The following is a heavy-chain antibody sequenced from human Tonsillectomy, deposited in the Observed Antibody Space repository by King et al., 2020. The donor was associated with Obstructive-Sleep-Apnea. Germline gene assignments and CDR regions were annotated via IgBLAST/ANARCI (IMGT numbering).Heavy chain of an antibody. CDR3: ARSEIGYCSSTSCSAKYYYYYYGMDV. CDR2: INPNRVGT. J-gene: IGHJ6*02. V-gene: IGHV1-2*04. CDR1: GYTFTGYY. Sequence: QLVQSGAEVKKPGASVKVSCKASGYTFTGYYMHWVRQAPGQGLEWIGWINPNRVGTTYAQQYPGLVTMTRDTSIITAYMELSRLRSDDTAVYYCARSEIGYCSSTSCSAKYYYYYYGMDVWGQGTTVTVSS. D-gene: IGHD2-2*03.